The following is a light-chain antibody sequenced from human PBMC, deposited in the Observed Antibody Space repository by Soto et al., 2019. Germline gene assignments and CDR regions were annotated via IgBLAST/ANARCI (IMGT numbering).Light chain of an antibody. Sequence: QAVVPQEPSLPVSPGGTVTLTCGSSTGAVTSGHYPYWFQQRPGQAPRTLIYDTTNKHSWTPARFSGSLLGGKAALTLSGAQPEDEADYYCLLSFSVADVVFGGGTKLTVL. CDR1: TGAVTSGHY. J-gene: IGLJ2*01. CDR3: LLSFSVADVV. V-gene: IGLV7-46*01. CDR2: DTT.